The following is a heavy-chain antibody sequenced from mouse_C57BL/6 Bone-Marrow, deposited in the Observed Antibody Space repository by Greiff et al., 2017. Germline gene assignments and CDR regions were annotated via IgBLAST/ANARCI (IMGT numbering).Heavy chain of an antibody. V-gene: IGHV1-76*01. D-gene: IGHD2-3*01. Sequence: QVHVKQSGAELVRPGASVKLSCKTSGYIFTSYWIHWVKQRSGQGLEWIARIYPGTGSTYYNEKFKGKATLTADKSSSTAYMQLSSLKSEDSAVYFGARSSYDGYSFDYGGQGTTLTVSS. J-gene: IGHJ2*01. CDR2: IYPGTGST. CDR1: GYIFTSYW. CDR3: ARSSYDGYSFDY.